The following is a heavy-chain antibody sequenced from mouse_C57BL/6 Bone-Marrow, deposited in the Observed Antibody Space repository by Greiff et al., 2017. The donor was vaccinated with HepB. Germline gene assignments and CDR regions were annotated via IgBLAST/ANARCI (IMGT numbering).Heavy chain of an antibody. D-gene: IGHD1-1*01. Sequence: EVQLQQSGTVLARPGASVKMSCKTSGYTFTSYWMHWVKQRPGQGLEWIGAIYPGNSDTSYNQKFKGKAKLTAVTSASTAYMELSSLTNEDSAVYYCTRSVATTVVYAMDYWGQGTSVTVSS. CDR3: TRSVATTVVYAMDY. J-gene: IGHJ4*01. CDR1: GYTFTSYW. CDR2: IYPGNSDT. V-gene: IGHV1-5*01.